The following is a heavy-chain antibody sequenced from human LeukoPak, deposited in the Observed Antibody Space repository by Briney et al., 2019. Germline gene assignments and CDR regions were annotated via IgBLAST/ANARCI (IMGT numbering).Heavy chain of an antibody. D-gene: IGHD6-19*01. Sequence: SETLSLTCTVSGGSISSYYWSWIRQPPGKGLEWIGYIYYSGSTNYNPSLKSRVTISVDTSKNQFSLKLSSVTAADTAVYYCARDGPEGRCGGSGWCNWFDPWGQGTLVTVSS. CDR3: ARDGPEGRCGGSGWCNWFDP. CDR2: IYYSGST. V-gene: IGHV4-59*01. CDR1: GGSISSYY. J-gene: IGHJ5*02.